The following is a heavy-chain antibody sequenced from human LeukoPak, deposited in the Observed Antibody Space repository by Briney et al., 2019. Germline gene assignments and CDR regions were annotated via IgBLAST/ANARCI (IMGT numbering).Heavy chain of an antibody. V-gene: IGHV3-33*01. D-gene: IGHD3-22*01. CDR1: GYSFTSYG. CDR2: IWYDGSNK. Sequence: GESLKISCQGSGYSFTSYGMHWVRQAPGKGLEWEAVIWYDGSNKYYADSVKGRFTISRDNSKNTLYLQMNSLRAEDTAVYYCARDLDDSSGYPIWGQGTLVTVSS. CDR3: ARDLDDSSGYPI. J-gene: IGHJ4*02.